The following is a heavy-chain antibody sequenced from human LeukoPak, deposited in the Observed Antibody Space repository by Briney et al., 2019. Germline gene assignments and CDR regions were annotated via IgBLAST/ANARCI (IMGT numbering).Heavy chain of an antibody. D-gene: IGHD5-18*01. CDR3: ARDGTAMVLYYYMDV. J-gene: IGHJ6*03. CDR2: VTWKSGTI. Sequence: GGSLRLSCAASGFTFDDYAMHWVRLAPGKGLEWVSGVTWKSGTIGYADSVKGRFTISRDNAKNSLYLQMNSLRAEDTAVYYCARDGTAMVLYYYMDVWGKGTTVTVSS. CDR1: GFTFDDYA. V-gene: IGHV3-9*01.